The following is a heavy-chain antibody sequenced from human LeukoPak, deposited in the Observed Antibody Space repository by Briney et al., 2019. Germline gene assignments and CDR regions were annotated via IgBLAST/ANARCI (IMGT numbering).Heavy chain of an antibody. CDR3: ARDHHILQMVSAIPDAFDI. Sequence: SETLSLTCAVYGGSFSGYFWGWVRQPPGKGLEWIGSISYSGSPSYYNPSLKSRVTISVDTSKNQFSLKLSSVTAADTAVYYCARDHHILQMVSAIPDAFDIWGQGTMVTVFS. D-gene: IGHD2-8*01. J-gene: IGHJ3*02. V-gene: IGHV4-39*01. CDR1: GGSFSGYF. CDR2: ISYSGSPS.